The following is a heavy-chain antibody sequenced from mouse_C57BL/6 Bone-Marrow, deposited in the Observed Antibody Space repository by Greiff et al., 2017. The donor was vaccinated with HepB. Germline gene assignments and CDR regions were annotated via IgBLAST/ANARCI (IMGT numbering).Heavy chain of an antibody. D-gene: IGHD1-1*01. V-gene: IGHV1-64*01. CDR1: GYTFTSYW. CDR3: ARSRSYYYGSSYHY. Sequence: QVQLQQPGAELVKPGASVKLSCKASGYTFTSYWMHWVKQRPGQGLEWIGMIHPNSGSTNYNEKFKSKATLTVDKSSSTAYMQLSSLTSKDSAVYYCARSRSYYYGSSYHYWGQGTTLTVSS. J-gene: IGHJ2*01. CDR2: IHPNSGST.